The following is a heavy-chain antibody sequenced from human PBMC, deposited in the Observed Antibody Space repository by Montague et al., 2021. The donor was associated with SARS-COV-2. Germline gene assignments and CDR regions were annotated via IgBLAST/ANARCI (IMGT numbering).Heavy chain of an antibody. CDR3: ARDMSSGDGMDV. CDR2: MYDRGST. D-gene: IGHD3-22*01. CDR1: GVAINKFH. V-gene: IGHV4-4*07. Sequence: SETLSLTCTVSGVAINKFHWSWIRQPAGKGLEWIGRMYDRGSTDYSPSLKSRVTMSVDTSKNRLYLRLKFVTAADTAGYYCARDMSSGDGMDVWGQGTTVTVS. J-gene: IGHJ6*02.